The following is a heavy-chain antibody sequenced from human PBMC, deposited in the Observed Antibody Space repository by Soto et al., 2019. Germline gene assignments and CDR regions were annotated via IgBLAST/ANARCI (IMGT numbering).Heavy chain of an antibody. V-gene: IGHV3-15*07. CDR2: IKSTTDGGTT. Sequence: EVQLVESGGGLVKPGGSLRLSCAASGFTFSNAWMNWVRQAPGKGLEWVGRIKSTTDGGTTDYAAPVKGRFTISRDDSKNTLYLQMNSLKTEDTAVYYCTTATYDDILTDWGQGTMVTVSS. CDR1: GFTFSNAW. J-gene: IGHJ4*02. CDR3: TTATYDDILTD. D-gene: IGHD3-9*01.